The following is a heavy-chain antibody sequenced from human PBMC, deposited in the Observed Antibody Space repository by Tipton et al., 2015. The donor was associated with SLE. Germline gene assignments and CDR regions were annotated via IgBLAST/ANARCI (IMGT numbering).Heavy chain of an antibody. CDR3: AREVRNAFDI. CDR2: IYYSGST. J-gene: IGHJ3*02. V-gene: IGHV4-59*01. CDR1: GGSISTYY. Sequence: TLSLTCTVSGGSISTYYWSWIRQPSGKGLEWIGYIYYSGSTNYNPSLKSRVTISVDTSKNHFSLKLSSVTASDTAVYYCAREVRNAFDIWGQGTMVTISS.